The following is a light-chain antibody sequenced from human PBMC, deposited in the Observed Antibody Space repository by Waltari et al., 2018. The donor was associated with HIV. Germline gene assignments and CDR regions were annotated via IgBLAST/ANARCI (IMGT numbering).Light chain of an antibody. Sequence: EILLTQSPGTLSLAPAERATLSCRASQTVDRNYLSWYQKKPGQGPRLLVLGASRRATGIPDRFSGSGSGTDFTLTISRLEPEDFAVYYCQQYDRSWVTFGGGTKVEIK. J-gene: IGKJ4*01. CDR1: QTVDRNY. CDR2: GAS. CDR3: QQYDRSWVT. V-gene: IGKV3-20*01.